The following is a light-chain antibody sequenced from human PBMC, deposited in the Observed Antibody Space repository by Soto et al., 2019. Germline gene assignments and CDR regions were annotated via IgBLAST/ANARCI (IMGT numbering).Light chain of an antibody. V-gene: IGKV3-15*01. J-gene: IGKJ4*01. CDR2: GAS. Sequence: EIVMTQSPATLSVSPGERATLSCRASQSVSSNLAWYQQKPGQAPRLLIYGASTRATGIPARFSGSGSGTEFTLTISSLQSEDFATYFCQQYGNYPLTFGGGTTVEVK. CDR1: QSVSSN. CDR3: QQYGNYPLT.